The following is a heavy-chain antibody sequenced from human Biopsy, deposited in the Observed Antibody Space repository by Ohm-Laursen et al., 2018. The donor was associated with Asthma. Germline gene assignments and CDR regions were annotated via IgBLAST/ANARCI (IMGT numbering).Heavy chain of an antibody. CDR3: ARKAGSCISRTCYSLDF. Sequence: SVKVSCKALGGTFNTYVIGWVRQAPGQGLEWMGGINPVFGTTTYPQKFQDRVTITADDSTSTVYMELSSLRSEDTDVYYCARKAGSCISRTCYSLDFWGQGTLVTVSS. D-gene: IGHD2-2*01. J-gene: IGHJ4*02. CDR1: GGTFNTYV. V-gene: IGHV1-69*13. CDR2: INPVFGTT.